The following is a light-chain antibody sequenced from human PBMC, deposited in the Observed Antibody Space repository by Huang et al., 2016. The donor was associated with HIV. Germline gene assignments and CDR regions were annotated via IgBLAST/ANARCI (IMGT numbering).Light chain of an antibody. V-gene: IGKV3D-15*01. Sequence: EIVMTQSPATLSVSPGGGATLSCRASQNVRRNLAWYQQTPGQAPRLLIYDTSASASGVRARFRGSGSGTEFTLTISGLPSEDFAVYYCQQYDNWPPGLTFGGGTKVEI. CDR2: DTS. CDR1: QNVRRN. J-gene: IGKJ4*01. CDR3: QQYDNWPPGLT.